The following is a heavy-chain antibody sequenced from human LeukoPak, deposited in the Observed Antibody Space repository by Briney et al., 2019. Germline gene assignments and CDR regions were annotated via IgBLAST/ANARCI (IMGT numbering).Heavy chain of an antibody. J-gene: IGHJ5*02. CDR2: IYYRGTT. Sequence: SETLSLTCTVSGGSISSNLHYWGWIRQPPGKGLEWIGSIYYRGTTYYNPSLKSRVTISVDTSKNQFSVKLSSVTAADTAVYYCARVLEEQPNWFDPWGQGTLVTVSS. V-gene: IGHV4-39*07. D-gene: IGHD3-3*01. CDR3: ARVLEEQPNWFDP. CDR1: GGSISSNLHY.